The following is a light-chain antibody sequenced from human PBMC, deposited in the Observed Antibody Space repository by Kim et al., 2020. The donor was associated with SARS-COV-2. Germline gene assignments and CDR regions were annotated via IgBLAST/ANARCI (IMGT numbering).Light chain of an antibody. J-gene: IGLJ1*01. CDR1: SSDVGGYNY. V-gene: IGLV2-14*03. CDR2: DVN. Sequence: QSITISCTGTSSDVGGYNYVSWYQQHPGKAPKLIIYDVNNRPSGVSNRFSGSKSGTTASLTISGLQAEDGGDYYCGSYTTSSTYVFGTGTKVTVL. CDR3: GSYTTSSTYV.